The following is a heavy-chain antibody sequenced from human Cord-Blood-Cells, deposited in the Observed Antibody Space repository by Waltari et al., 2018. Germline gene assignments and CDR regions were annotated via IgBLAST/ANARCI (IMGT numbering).Heavy chain of an antibody. V-gene: IGHV3-30*02. CDR2: IQCDGSKK. Sequence: QVQLVESGGGVVQPGGSLRLSCAASGFTFSSYGMHWVRQAPGKGLEWFGFIQCDGSKKYDADSGKGRFTISVDNSKNTLYLQMNSLRAEDTAVYYCAKVWDIAARDAFDIWGQGTMVTVSS. CDR1: GFTFSSYG. CDR3: AKVWDIAARDAFDI. J-gene: IGHJ3*02. D-gene: IGHD6-6*01.